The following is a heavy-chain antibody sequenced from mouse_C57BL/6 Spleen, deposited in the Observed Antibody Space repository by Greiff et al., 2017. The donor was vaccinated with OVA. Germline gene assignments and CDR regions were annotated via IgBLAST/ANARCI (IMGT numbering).Heavy chain of an antibody. CDR1: GYTFTDYY. D-gene: IGHD1-1*01. V-gene: IGHV1-26*01. CDR2: INPNNGGT. CDR3: ARLLLRSYWYFDV. Sequence: VQLQQSGPELVKPGASVKISCKASGYTFTDYYMNWVKQSHGKSLEWIGDINPNNGGTSYNQKFKGKATLTVDKSSSTAYMELRSLTSEDSAVYYCARLLLRSYWYFDVWGTGTTVTVSS. J-gene: IGHJ1*03.